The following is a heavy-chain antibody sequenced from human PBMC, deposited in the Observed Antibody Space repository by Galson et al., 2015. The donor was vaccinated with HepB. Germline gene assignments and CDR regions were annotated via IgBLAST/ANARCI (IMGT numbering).Heavy chain of an antibody. CDR3: ARSGMEDAFDI. D-gene: IGHD1-26*01. CDR2: IKQDGSEK. CDR1: GFTFSRYW. Sequence: SLRLSCAASGFTFSRYWMSWVRQAPGKGLEWVANIKQDGSEKYYVDSVKGRFTISRDNAKNSLYLQMNSLRAEDTAVYYCARSGMEDAFDIWGQGTMVTVSS. J-gene: IGHJ3*02. V-gene: IGHV3-7*01.